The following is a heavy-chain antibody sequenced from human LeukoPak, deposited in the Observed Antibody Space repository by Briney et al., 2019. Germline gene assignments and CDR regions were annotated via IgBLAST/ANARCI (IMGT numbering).Heavy chain of an antibody. CDR1: GFTFSSYE. CDR3: ARSYYYGSGSYFPRASRYGMDV. Sequence: PGGSLRPSCAASGFTFSSYEMNWVRQAPGKGLEWVSYISSSGSTIYYADSVKGRFTISRDNAKNSLYLQMNSLRAEDTAVYYCARSYYYGSGSYFPRASRYGMDVWGQGTTVTVSS. D-gene: IGHD3-10*01. J-gene: IGHJ6*02. CDR2: ISSSGSTI. V-gene: IGHV3-48*03.